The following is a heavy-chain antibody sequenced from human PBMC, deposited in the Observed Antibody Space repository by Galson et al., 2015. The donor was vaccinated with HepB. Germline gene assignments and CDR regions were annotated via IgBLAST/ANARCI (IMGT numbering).Heavy chain of an antibody. CDR1: GFTFSSYS. CDR2: ISSSSSYI. Sequence: SLRLSCAASGFTFSSYSMNWVRQAPGKGLEWVSSISSSSSYIYYADSVKGRFTISRDNAKNSLYLQMNSLRAEDTAVYYCARDYHIVVVTAISRFDPWGQGTLVTVSS. D-gene: IGHD2-21*02. J-gene: IGHJ5*02. CDR3: ARDYHIVVVTAISRFDP. V-gene: IGHV3-21*01.